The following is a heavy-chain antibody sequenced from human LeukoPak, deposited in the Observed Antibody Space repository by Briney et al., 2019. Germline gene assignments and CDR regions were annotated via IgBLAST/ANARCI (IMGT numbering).Heavy chain of an antibody. CDR2: ISGSGGST. V-gene: IGHV3-23*01. CDR3: VRPLSGDYPWSFDI. CDR1: GFTFSSYA. Sequence: AGGSLRLSCAASGFTFSSYAMSWVRQAPGKGLEWVSAISGSGGSTYYADSVKGRFTVSRDNSKNTLSLQMNSLRAEDTAIYYCVRPLSGDYPWSFDIWGQGTMVTVSS. D-gene: IGHD4-17*01. J-gene: IGHJ3*02.